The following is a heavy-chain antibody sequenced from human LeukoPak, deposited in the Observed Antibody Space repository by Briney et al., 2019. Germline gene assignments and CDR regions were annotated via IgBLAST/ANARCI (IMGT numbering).Heavy chain of an antibody. CDR2: ISSSSSYI. CDR3: ARGDYGGNALIDY. V-gene: IGHV3-21*01. D-gene: IGHD4-23*01. Sequence: GGSLRLPCAASGFTFSSYSMNWVRQAPGKGLEWVSSISSSSSYIYYADSVKGRFTISRDNAKNSLYLQMNSLRAEDTAVYYCARGDYGGNALIDYWGQGTLVTVSS. CDR1: GFTFSSYS. J-gene: IGHJ4*02.